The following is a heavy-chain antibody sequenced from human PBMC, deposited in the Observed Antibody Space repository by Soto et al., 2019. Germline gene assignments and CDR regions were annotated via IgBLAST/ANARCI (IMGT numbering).Heavy chain of an antibody. CDR1: GFTFSSYS. D-gene: IGHD4-17*01. Sequence: GGSLRLSCAASGFTFSSYSMNWVRQAPGKGLEWVSYISSSSSTIYYADSVKGRFTISRDNAKNSLYLQMNSLRDEDTAVYYCASCAGPRDNTDEFDYWGQGTLVTVSS. V-gene: IGHV3-48*02. CDR3: ASCAGPRDNTDEFDY. J-gene: IGHJ4*02. CDR2: ISSSSSTI.